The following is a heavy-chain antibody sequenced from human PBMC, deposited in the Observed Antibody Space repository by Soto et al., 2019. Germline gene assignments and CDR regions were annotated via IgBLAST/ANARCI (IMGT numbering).Heavy chain of an antibody. CDR2: ISGSGGST. CDR3: AKFPISIVRKIGPWFDP. V-gene: IGHV3-23*01. D-gene: IGHD2-8*01. J-gene: IGHJ5*02. CDR1: GFTFSSYG. Sequence: PGGSLRLSCAASGFTFSSYGMSWVRQAPGKGLEWVSAISGSGGSTYYADSVKGRFTISRDNSKNTLYLQMNSLRAEDTAVYYCAKFPISIVRKIGPWFDPWGQGTLVTVSS.